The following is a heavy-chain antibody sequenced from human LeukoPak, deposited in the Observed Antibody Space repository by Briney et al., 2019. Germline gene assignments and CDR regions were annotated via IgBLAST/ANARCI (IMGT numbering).Heavy chain of an antibody. CDR3: AKEYGASSSVKHNWCDP. CDR1: GFTFSRYG. V-gene: IGHV3-33*06. J-gene: IGHJ5*02. Sequence: GGSLRLSCAASGFTFSRYGMHWVRQAPGRGLVCVADKWYDGSNKYYADSVKRRFTISRDNSKNTLYLQMNSLRAEDTAVYYCAKEYGASSSVKHNWCDPWGQGTLVTVSS. D-gene: IGHD6-6*01. CDR2: KWYDGSNK.